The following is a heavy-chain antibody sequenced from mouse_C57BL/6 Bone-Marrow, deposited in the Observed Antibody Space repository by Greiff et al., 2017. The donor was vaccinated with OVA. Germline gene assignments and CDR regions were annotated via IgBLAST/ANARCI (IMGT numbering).Heavy chain of an antibody. CDR2: IDPSDSYT. CDR3: ARRGDDSKTLYYYAMDY. J-gene: IGHJ4*01. Sequence: QVQLQQPGAELVKPGASVKLSCKASGYTFTSYWMQWVKQRPGQGLEWIGEIDPSDSYTNYNQKFKGKATVTVDTSASTAYVQLSSLTSEDSAVYYCARRGDDSKTLYYYAMDYWGQGTSVTVSS. V-gene: IGHV1-50*01. D-gene: IGHD2-4*01. CDR1: GYTFTSYW.